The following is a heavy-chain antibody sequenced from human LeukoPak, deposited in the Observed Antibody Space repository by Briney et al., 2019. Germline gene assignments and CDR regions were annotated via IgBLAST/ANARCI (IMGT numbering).Heavy chain of an antibody. J-gene: IGHJ4*02. CDR2: ISGSGGST. V-gene: IGHV3-23*01. CDR3: ARDKVVGPSNFDY. Sequence: GGTLRLSCAASGFTFSSYGVSWVRQAPGKGLEWVSAISGSGGSTYYADSVKGRFTISRDNSKNTLYLQMNSLRAEDTAVYYCARDKVVGPSNFDYWGQGTLVTVSS. D-gene: IGHD1-26*01. CDR1: GFTFSSYG.